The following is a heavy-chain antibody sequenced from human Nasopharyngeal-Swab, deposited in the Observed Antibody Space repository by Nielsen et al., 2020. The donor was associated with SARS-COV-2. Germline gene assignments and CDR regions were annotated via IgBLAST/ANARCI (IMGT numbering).Heavy chain of an antibody. CDR2: INLSGGST. CDR1: GYTFTSFY. Sequence: ASVKVSCKASGYTFTSFYMHWVRQPPGQGLEWMGIINLSGGSTSYAQKFQGRVTMTRDTSTSTVYMELSSLRSEDTAVYYCARDLGGSYQYYYYGMDVWGQGTTVTVSS. D-gene: IGHD1-26*01. J-gene: IGHJ6*02. V-gene: IGHV1-46*01. CDR3: ARDLGGSYQYYYYGMDV.